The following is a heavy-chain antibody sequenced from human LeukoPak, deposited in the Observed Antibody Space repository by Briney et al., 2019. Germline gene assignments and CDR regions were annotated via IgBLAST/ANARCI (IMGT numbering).Heavy chain of an antibody. Sequence: PSETLSLTCAVYGGSFSGYYWSWIRQPPGKRLEWIGEINHSGSTNYNPSLKSRVTISVDTSKNQFSLKLSSVTAADTAVYYCARGKQWLIYYLDYWGQGTLVTVSS. CDR3: ARGKQWLIYYLDY. V-gene: IGHV4-34*01. J-gene: IGHJ4*02. CDR2: INHSGST. CDR1: GGSFSGYY. D-gene: IGHD6-19*01.